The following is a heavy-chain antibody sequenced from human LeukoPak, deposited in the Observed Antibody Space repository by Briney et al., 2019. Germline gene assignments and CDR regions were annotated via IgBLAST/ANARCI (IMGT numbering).Heavy chain of an antibody. V-gene: IGHV3-7*03. CDR2: INHNGNVN. J-gene: IGHJ6*02. Sequence: GGSLRLSCAASGFTFSSCWMNWARQAPGKGLEWVASINHNGNVNYYVDSVKGRFTISRDNAKNSLYLQMSNLRAEDTAVYFCATGGGLDVWGQGATVTVSS. CDR1: GFTFSSCW. D-gene: IGHD3-10*01. CDR3: ATGGGLDV.